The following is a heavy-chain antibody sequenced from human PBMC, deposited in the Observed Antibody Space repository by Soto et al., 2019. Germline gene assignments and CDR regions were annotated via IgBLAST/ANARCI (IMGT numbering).Heavy chain of an antibody. D-gene: IGHD2-21*02. CDR3: ASRYRVVTSIHAFDI. Sequence: ASVKVSCEDSGYTFTNYDMHWVRQASGQGLEWVGRINPNSGKTGYAQKFKGRVTMTRDTSESTVYLELTSLRSEDTAVYFCASRYRVVTSIHAFDIWGPGTMVTVSS. J-gene: IGHJ3*02. CDR2: INPNSGKT. CDR1: GYTFTNYD. V-gene: IGHV1-8*01.